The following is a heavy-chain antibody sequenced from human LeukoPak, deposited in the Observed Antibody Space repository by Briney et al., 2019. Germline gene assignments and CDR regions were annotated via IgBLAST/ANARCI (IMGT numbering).Heavy chain of an antibody. Sequence: GESLKISCKGSGYSFTSYWIGWVRQMPGKGPEWMGIIYPGDSQTRYSPSFQGQVTISADKFISTAYLQWSSLKASDTAIYYCARSSVNWFDPWGQGTLVTVSS. CDR2: IYPGDSQT. D-gene: IGHD3-3*01. J-gene: IGHJ5*02. CDR1: GYSFTSYW. CDR3: ARSSVNWFDP. V-gene: IGHV5-51*01.